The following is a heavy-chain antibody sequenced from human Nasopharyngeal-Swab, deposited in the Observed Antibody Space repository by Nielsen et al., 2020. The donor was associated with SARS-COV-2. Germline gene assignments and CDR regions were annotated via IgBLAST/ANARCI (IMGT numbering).Heavy chain of an antibody. CDR3: AREVGYSGYG. CDR1: GFNFRDSW. J-gene: IGHJ4*02. CDR2: IKGDGTT. V-gene: IGHV3-74*03. D-gene: IGHD5-12*01. Sequence: AQSLRLSCAASGFNFRDSWMHWVRQVPGKGLDWVSHIKGDGTTTYADSVKGRSTISRDNATNTVYLQMNSLRDEDTAVSFCAREVGYSGYGWGQGALVTVSS.